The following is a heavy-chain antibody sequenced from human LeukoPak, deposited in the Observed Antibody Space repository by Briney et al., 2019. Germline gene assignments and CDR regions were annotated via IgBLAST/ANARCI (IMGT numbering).Heavy chain of an antibody. V-gene: IGHV3-7*03. D-gene: IGHD3-10*01. CDR1: GFTLSIYW. J-gene: IGHJ3*02. CDR3: ARIFLYYSNGFDI. CDR2: IKEDGSEK. Sequence: GGSLRLSCAASGFTLSIYWMTWVRQAPGKGLEWVANIKEDGSEKYYVDSVKGRFTISRDNAKNSLSLQIKSLRAEDTAVYYCARIFLYYSNGFDIWGQGTMVTVSS.